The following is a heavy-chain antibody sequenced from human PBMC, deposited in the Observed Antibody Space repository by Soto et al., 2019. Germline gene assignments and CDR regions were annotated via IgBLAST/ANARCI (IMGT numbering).Heavy chain of an antibody. Sequence: GGSLRLSCAASGFTFTRYSMNWVRQAPGKGLEWVSSISSTTNYIYYADSMKGRFTVSRDNAKHSVYLEMNSLSAADTAVYYCARAFGVQTGWFDPWGQGTLVTVSS. J-gene: IGHJ5*02. CDR3: ARAFGVQTGWFDP. V-gene: IGHV3-21*04. CDR1: GFTFTRYS. CDR2: ISSTTNYI. D-gene: IGHD3-3*01.